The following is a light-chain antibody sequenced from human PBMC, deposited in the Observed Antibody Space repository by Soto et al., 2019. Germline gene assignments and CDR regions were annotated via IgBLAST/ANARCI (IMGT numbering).Light chain of an antibody. CDR3: SSYTSSSTRKAV. V-gene: IGLV2-14*01. Sequence: QSALTQPASVSGSPGQSITISCTGTSSDVGGYNYVSWYQQHPGKAPKLMIYDVSNRPSGVSNRFSGSKSGNTASLTISGRQAEDEDDYYCSSYTSSSTRKAVFGGGTQLTVL. CDR2: DVS. CDR1: SSDVGGYNY. J-gene: IGLJ2*01.